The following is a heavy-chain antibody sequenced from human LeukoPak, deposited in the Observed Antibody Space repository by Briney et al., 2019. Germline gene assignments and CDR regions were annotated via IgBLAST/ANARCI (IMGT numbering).Heavy chain of an antibody. J-gene: IGHJ4*02. CDR2: ITPSSGGT. Sequence: ASVKVSCKASGYTFAGYYIHWVRQAPGQGLEWMGWITPSSGGTKYVQKFQGRVTMTRDTSKNQFSLKLSSVTAADTAVYYCARDSTYSSGSGAFDYWGQGTLVTVSS. CDR1: GYTFAGYY. V-gene: IGHV1-2*02. CDR3: ARDSTYSSGSGAFDY. D-gene: IGHD6-19*01.